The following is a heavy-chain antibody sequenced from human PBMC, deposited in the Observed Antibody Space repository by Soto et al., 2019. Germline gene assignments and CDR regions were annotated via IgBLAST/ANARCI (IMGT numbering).Heavy chain of an antibody. J-gene: IGHJ4*02. Sequence: HPGGSLRLSCAASGFTFSSYGMHWVRQAPGRGLEWVAVISYDGSNKYYADSVKGRFTISRDNSKNTLYLQMNSLRAEDTAVYYCAKADPPVYVGYDYWGQGTLVTVSS. V-gene: IGHV3-30*18. D-gene: IGHD1-20*01. CDR2: ISYDGSNK. CDR3: AKADPPVYVGYDY. CDR1: GFTFSSYG.